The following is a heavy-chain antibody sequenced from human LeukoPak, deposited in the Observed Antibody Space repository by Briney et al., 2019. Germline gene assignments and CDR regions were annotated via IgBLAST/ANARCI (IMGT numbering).Heavy chain of an antibody. CDR3: ARQGSGGRSFDV. CDR2: MYNSGST. CDR1: GGSISTSY. V-gene: IGHV4-59*08. J-gene: IGHJ3*01. D-gene: IGHD1-26*01. Sequence: SETLSLTCAVSGGSISTSYWSWIRQPPGKGLLWIGYMYNSGSTNYNPSLKSRVTISKEMSKNQVSLRLSSVTAADTAVYYCARQGSGGRSFDVWGQGTMVTVSS.